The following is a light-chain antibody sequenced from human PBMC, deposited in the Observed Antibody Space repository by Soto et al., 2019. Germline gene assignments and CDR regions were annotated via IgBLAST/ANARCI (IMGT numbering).Light chain of an antibody. CDR1: RIGRKS. CDR3: QVWDSSSDHVI. CDR2: YDS. J-gene: IGLJ2*01. Sequence: SYELTQPPSVSLAPGQTASITCGGNRIGRKSVHWYQQKPGQATIVGIYYDSDRPSGIPERFAGSNSGNTATLTISRVEAGDEADYYCQVWDSSSDHVIFGGGTKVTVL. V-gene: IGLV3-21*04.